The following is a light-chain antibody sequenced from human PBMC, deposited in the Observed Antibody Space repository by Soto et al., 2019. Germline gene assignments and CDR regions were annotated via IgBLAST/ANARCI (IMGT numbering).Light chain of an antibody. CDR2: GAS. CDR3: QQYYNWPRT. J-gene: IGKJ1*01. Sequence: EIVMTQSPATLSVVAGERATLSCRASQSVSSNLAWYQHKPGQAPRLLTYGASTRATGIPARFSGSGSGTEFTLTISSLQPEDFAVYYCQQYYNWPRTFGQGTKVDIK. V-gene: IGKV3-15*01. CDR1: QSVSSN.